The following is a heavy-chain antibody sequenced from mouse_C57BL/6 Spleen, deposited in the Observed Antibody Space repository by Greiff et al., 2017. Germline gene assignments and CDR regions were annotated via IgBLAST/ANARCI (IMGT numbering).Heavy chain of an antibody. D-gene: IGHD2-4*01. V-gene: IGHV1-82*01. J-gene: IGHJ2*01. CDR2: IYPGDGDT. CDR3: ARGDYDYFDY. Sequence: VQLQQSGPELVKPGASVKISCKASGYAFSSSWMNWVKQRPGKGLEWIGRIYPGDGDTNYNGKFKGKATLTADESSSTAYMQLSSLTSEDSAVYFCARGDYDYFDYWGQGTTLTVSS. CDR1: GYAFSSSW.